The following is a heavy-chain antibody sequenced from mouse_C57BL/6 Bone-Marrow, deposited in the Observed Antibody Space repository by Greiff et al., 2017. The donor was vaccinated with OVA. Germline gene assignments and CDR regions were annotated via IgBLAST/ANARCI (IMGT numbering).Heavy chain of an antibody. Sequence: VKLMESGPGLVAPSQSLSITCTASGFSFTSYGVHWVRQPPGKGLEWLVVIWSGGSTTYYSALISGLSTRKNNAKNQVILKMNSLQTDDTARYYGARHRYHYAMDYWGQGTSVTVSS. CDR3: ARHRYHYAMDY. CDR2: IWSGGST. CDR1: GFSFTSYG. J-gene: IGHJ4*01. V-gene: IGHV2-6-1*01.